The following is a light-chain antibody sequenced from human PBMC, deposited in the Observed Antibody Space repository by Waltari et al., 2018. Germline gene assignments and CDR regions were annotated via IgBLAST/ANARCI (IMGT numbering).Light chain of an antibody. CDR3: QEYDTYT. J-gene: IGKJ2*01. CDR1: QSISWW. CDR2: KIS. Sequence: DIQMTQSPSTLSASVGDRVTITCRASQSISWWLAWYQQKPGKAPKLLIYKISNLESGVTSRFSGSGSGTEFTLTISSLQPDDSATYYCQEYDTYTFGQGTKVEI. V-gene: IGKV1-5*03.